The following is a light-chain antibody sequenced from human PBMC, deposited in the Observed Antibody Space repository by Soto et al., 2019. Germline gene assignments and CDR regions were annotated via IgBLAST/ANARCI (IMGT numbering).Light chain of an antibody. CDR3: QQFKSYPLT. V-gene: IGKV1-13*02. Sequence: AIQLTQSPASQSASVGDRVTITSRASQGISSALAWYQQKPGKAPKLLIYDASSLESGVPSRFSGSGSGTDFTLTISSLQPEDFATYYCQQFKSYPLTFGQGTRLEIK. CDR2: DAS. J-gene: IGKJ5*01. CDR1: QGISSA.